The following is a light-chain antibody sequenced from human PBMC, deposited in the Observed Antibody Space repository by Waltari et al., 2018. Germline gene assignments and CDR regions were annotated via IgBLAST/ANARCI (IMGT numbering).Light chain of an antibody. CDR3: QQYYSYPLT. Sequence: DIQMTQSPSTLSASVGDRATITCRASQSISIYLAWYQQKPGKAPKLLIYKASTLESGGPSRFSGSGSGTEFTLTISSLQPDDFATYYCQQYYSYPLTFGGGTKVEIK. CDR2: KAS. V-gene: IGKV1-5*03. J-gene: IGKJ4*01. CDR1: QSISIY.